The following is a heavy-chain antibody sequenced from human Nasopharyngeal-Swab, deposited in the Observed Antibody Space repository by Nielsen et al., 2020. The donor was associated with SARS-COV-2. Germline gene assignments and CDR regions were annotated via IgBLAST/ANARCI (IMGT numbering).Heavy chain of an antibody. CDR1: GGSFNEYY. CDR3: ARSTWIPLDS. V-gene: IGHV4-34*01. J-gene: IGHJ4*02. Sequence: SETLSLTCGVSGGSFNEYYWSWIRQSPDKGLEWIGEINHSDRTIYNPSLKSRLTISVDTSKSQFSLELRSVTATDTAVYSCARSTWIPLDSWGPGTLVTVSS. D-gene: IGHD5-12*01. CDR2: INHSDRT.